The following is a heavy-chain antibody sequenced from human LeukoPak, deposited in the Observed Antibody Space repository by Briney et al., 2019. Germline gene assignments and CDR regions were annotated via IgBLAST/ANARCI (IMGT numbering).Heavy chain of an antibody. Sequence: GGSLRLSCAASGFTFSSYGMHWVRQAPGKGLEWVAFIRFDGSNNYYADSVKGRFTISRDNSKSTLFLQMNSLRTEDTAVYYCAKTAYDFWSSYYTGTPGGDYWGQGTLVTVSS. CDR1: GFTFSSYG. J-gene: IGHJ4*02. V-gene: IGHV3-30*02. D-gene: IGHD3-3*01. CDR2: IRFDGSNN. CDR3: AKTAYDFWSSYYTGTPGGDY.